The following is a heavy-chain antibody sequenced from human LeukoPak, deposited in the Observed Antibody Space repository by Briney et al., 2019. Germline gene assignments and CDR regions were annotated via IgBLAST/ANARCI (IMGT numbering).Heavy chain of an antibody. CDR3: AMDHYYDSSGYYSYYFDY. Sequence: PGGSLRLSCAASGFTFSSYYMGWVRQAPGKGLEGVSAISGSGGSTYYADSVKGRFTISRDNSKNTLYLQMNSLRAEDTAVYYCAMDHYYDSSGYYSYYFDYWGQGTLVTVSS. J-gene: IGHJ4*02. CDR1: GFTFSSYY. CDR2: ISGSGGST. V-gene: IGHV3-23*01. D-gene: IGHD3-22*01.